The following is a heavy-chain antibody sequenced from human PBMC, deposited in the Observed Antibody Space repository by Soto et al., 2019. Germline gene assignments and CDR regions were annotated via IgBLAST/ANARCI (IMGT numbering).Heavy chain of an antibody. CDR1: GFTFSDYY. Sequence: GGSLRLSCAASGFTFSDYYMSWIRQAPGKGLEWVSYISSSGSTIYYADSVKGRFTISRDNAKNSLYLQMNSLRAEDTAVYYCARDRGYYYYYYMDVWGKGTTVTVSS. CDR3: ARDRGYYYYYYMDV. D-gene: IGHD5-12*01. CDR2: ISSSGSTI. V-gene: IGHV3-11*01. J-gene: IGHJ6*03.